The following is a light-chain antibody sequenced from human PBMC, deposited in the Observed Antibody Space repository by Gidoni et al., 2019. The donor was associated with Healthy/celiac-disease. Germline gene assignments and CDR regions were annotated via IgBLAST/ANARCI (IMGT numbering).Light chain of an antibody. CDR1: QSVSSSY. V-gene: IGKV3-20*01. CDR2: GAS. Sequence: EPVLTQSPGTLSLSPGERATLSCRASQSVSSSYLAWYQQKPGQAPRLLIYGASSGATGIPDRFSGSGSGTDFTLTISRLEPEDFAVYYCQHSLTFGGGTKVEIK. CDR3: QHSLT. J-gene: IGKJ4*01.